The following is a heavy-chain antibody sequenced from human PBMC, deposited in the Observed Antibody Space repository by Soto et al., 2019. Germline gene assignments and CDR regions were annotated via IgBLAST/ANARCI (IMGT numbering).Heavy chain of an antibody. Sequence: QVQLQESGPGLVKPSQTLSLTCTVSGGSISSGGYYWSWIRQHPGKGLEGIGYIYYSGSTYYNPSPKSRVTISVDTSKNQFSLTLSPGPAADTAVYYCSSPSYSSSRNNWFDPWGQGTLVTVSS. CDR1: GGSISSGGYY. V-gene: IGHV4-31*03. D-gene: IGHD6-6*01. J-gene: IGHJ5*02. CDR3: SSPSYSSSRNNWFDP. CDR2: IYYSGST.